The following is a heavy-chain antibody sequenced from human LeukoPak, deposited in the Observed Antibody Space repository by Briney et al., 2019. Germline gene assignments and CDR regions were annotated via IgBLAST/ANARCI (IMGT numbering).Heavy chain of an antibody. V-gene: IGHV4-39*01. D-gene: IGHD3-16*01. CDR3: ASPRPLDYDYVWGSYFVM. CDR1: GGSISSSSYC. J-gene: IGHJ4*02. Sequence: SETLSLTCTVSGGSISSSSYCWGWIRQPPGKGLEWIGSIYYSGSTYYNPSLKSRVTISVDTSKNQFSLKLSSVTAADTAVYYCASPRPLDYDYVWGSYFVMWGQGTLVTVSS. CDR2: IYYSGST.